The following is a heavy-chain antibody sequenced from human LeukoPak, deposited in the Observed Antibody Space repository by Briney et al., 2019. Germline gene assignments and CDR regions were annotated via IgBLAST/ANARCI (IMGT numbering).Heavy chain of an antibody. CDR2: INPSGGST. D-gene: IGHD2-15*01. Sequence: ASVKVSCKASGYTFTSYYMHWVRQAPGKGLEWMGIINPSGGSTSYAQKFQGRVTMTRDTSTSTVYMELGSLRSEDTGVYYCARDREDIVVVVAAGGAFDIWGQGTMVTVSS. J-gene: IGHJ3*02. CDR1: GYTFTSYY. V-gene: IGHV1-46*01. CDR3: ARDREDIVVVVAAGGAFDI.